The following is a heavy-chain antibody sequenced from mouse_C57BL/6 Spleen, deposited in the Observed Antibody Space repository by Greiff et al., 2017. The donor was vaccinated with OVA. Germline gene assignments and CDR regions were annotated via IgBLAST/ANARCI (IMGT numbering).Heavy chain of an antibody. J-gene: IGHJ2*01. D-gene: IGHD2-4*01. CDR1: GFNIKNTY. CDR3: ARSKGGDDYDGVDC. Sequence: EVKLMESVAELVRPGASVKLSCTASGFNIKNTYMHWVKQRPEQGLEWIGRIDPANGNTKYAPKFQGKATITADTSSNTAYLQLSSLTSEDTAIYYGARSKGGDDYDGVDCWGQGTTLTVDS. V-gene: IGHV14-3*01. CDR2: IDPANGNT.